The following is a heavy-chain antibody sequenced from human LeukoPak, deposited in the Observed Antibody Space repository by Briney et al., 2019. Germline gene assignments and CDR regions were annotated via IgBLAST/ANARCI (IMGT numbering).Heavy chain of an antibody. D-gene: IGHD4-17*01. V-gene: IGHV1-2*04. J-gene: IGHJ4*02. CDR1: GYIFTGYY. CDR2: INPNSGGT. CDR3: ARWTVTSLVGDY. Sequence: ASVKVSCKASGYIFTGYYMHWVRQAPGQGLEWMGWINPNSGGTNYAQKFQGWVTMTRDTSISTAYMELSSLRSEDTAVYYCARWTVTSLVGDYWGQGTLVTVSS.